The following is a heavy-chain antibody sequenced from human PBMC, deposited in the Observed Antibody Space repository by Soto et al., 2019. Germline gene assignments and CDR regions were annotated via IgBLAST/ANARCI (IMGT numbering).Heavy chain of an antibody. Sequence: GASVKVSCKASGGTFSSYAISWVRQAPGQGLEWMGGIIPIFGTANYAQKFQGRVTITADKSTSTAYMELSSLRSEDTAVYYCAREARRVDASTTLAVSAAFYIWRQGTMDTVSS. J-gene: IGHJ3*02. V-gene: IGHV1-69*06. CDR3: AREARRVDASTTLAVSAAFYI. D-gene: IGHD6-19*01. CDR2: IIPIFGTA. CDR1: GGTFSSYA.